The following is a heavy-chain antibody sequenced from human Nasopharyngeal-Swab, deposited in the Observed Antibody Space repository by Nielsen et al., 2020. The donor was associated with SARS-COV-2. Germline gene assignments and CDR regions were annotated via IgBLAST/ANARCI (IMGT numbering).Heavy chain of an antibody. D-gene: IGHD6-13*01. J-gene: IGHJ4*02. V-gene: IGHV4-39*01. CDR2: IYYSGST. CDR3: ARLDPYSSRDDY. Sequence: GQAAGKGLEWIGSIYYSGSTYYNPSLKSRVTISVDTSKNQFSLKLSSVTAADTAVYYCARLDPYSSRDDYWGQGTLVTVSS.